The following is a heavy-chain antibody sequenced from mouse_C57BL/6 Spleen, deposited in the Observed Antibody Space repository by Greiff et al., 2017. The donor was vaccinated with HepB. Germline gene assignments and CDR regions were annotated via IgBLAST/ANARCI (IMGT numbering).Heavy chain of an antibody. V-gene: IGHV5-17*01. Sequence: EVKLVESGGGLVKPGGSLKLSCAASGFTFSDYGMHWVRQAPEKGLEWVAYISSGSSTIYYADTVKGRFTISRDNAKNTLFMQMTSLRSEDTAMYYCAGERKVTLDYWGQGTTLTVSS. CDR2: ISSGSSTI. CDR1: GFTFSDYG. J-gene: IGHJ2*01. D-gene: IGHD2-2*01. CDR3: AGERKVTLDY.